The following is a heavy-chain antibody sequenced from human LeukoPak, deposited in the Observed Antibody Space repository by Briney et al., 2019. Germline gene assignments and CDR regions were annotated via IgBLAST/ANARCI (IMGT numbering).Heavy chain of an antibody. CDR3: ARDLVVPFDY. J-gene: IGHJ4*02. V-gene: IGHV1-69*13. Sequence: GASVKVSCKASGGTFSSYAISWVRQAPGQGLEWMGGIIPIFGTANYAQKFQGRVTITADESTSTAYMELSSLRSEDTAAYYCARDLVVPFDYWGQGTLVTVPS. CDR2: IIPIFGTA. D-gene: IGHD3-22*01. CDR1: GGTFSSYA.